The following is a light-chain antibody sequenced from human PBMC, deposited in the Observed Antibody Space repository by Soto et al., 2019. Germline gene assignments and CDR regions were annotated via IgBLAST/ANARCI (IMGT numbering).Light chain of an antibody. Sequence: QSVLTQPPSASGPPGQSVTISCTGTTSDIGAYNYVSWYQQRPGKAPKLIIYEVTRRPSGVPDRIFGSEYDTTASLTVSGLQAEDEADYYCSSFAGTNSFVFGTGTKVTVL. CDR2: EVT. J-gene: IGLJ1*01. V-gene: IGLV2-8*01. CDR1: TSDIGAYNY. CDR3: SSFAGTNSFV.